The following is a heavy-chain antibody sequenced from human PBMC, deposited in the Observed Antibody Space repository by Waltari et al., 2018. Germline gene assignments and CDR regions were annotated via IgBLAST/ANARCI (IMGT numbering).Heavy chain of an antibody. V-gene: IGHV3-48*03. CDR1: GLTFSSYD. CDR3: AGWVTYTSDWHGSLAP. CDR2: INPNGDTV. Sequence: EVELVESGGGLVQPGGSLRLSCAAPGLTFSSYDMNWVRQAPGKGLEWISDINPNGDTVYSADSVRGRFTISRDNAKKSLFLQMNSLRAEDTAIYYCAGWVTYTSDWHGSLAPWGQGTLVTVSS. D-gene: IGHD6-19*01. J-gene: IGHJ5*02.